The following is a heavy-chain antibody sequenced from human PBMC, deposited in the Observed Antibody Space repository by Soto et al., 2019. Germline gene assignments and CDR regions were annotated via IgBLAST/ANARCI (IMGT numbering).Heavy chain of an antibody. V-gene: IGHV4-59*12. Sequence: SETLSLTCTVSGGSMSNYYWSWIRQPPGKGLEWIGYIYYIGSTYYNPSLKSRVTISVDTSKNQFSLKLSSVTAADTAVYYCARDPNSSSWTGGHWFDPWGQGTLVTVSS. CDR1: GGSMSNYY. D-gene: IGHD6-13*01. CDR3: ARDPNSSSWTGGHWFDP. J-gene: IGHJ5*02. CDR2: IYYIGST.